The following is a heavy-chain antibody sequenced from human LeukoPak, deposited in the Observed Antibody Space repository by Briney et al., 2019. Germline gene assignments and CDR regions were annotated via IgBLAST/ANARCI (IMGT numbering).Heavy chain of an antibody. CDR3: ARDSRWIQFDY. CDR1: GFTVSSNY. D-gene: IGHD5-18*01. J-gene: IGHJ4*02. Sequence: GGSLRLSCAASGFTVSSNYMSWVRQAPGKGLEWVSVIYSGGSTYYADSVKGRFTISRDNSKNTLYLQINSLRADDTAVYYCARDSRWIQFDYWGQGTLVTVSS. CDR2: IYSGGST. V-gene: IGHV3-53*01.